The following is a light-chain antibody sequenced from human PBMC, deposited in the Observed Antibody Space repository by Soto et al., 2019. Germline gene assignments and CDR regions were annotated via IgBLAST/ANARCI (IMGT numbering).Light chain of an antibody. V-gene: IGKV1-16*01. CDR3: QQYTDHPT. CDR1: QGIRNF. Sequence: DIQMTQYPSSLSASIGDRVTITCRASQGIRNFLAWFQQKPGKAPKSLIYAEFTLQSGVPTRFSGSGSGTDFNLTISGLQPEDFGTYYCQQYTDHPTFGQGTRLEIK. J-gene: IGKJ5*01. CDR2: AEF.